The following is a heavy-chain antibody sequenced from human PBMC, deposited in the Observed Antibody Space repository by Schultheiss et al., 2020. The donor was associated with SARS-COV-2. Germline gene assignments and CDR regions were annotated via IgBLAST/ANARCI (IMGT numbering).Heavy chain of an antibody. CDR2: INHSGST. CDR3: ARPGFSGGSYYFDY. V-gene: IGHV4-34*01. CDR1: GGPFSTYY. J-gene: IGHJ4*02. D-gene: IGHD2-15*01. Sequence: SETLSLTCAVYGGPFSTYYWTWIRQSPGKGLEWIGEINHSGSTNYNPSLKSRVTISVDTSKNQFSLKLSSVTAADTAVYYCARPGFSGGSYYFDYWGQGTLVTVSS.